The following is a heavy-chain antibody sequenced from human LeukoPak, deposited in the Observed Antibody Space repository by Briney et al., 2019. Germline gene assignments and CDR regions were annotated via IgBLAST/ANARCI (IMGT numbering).Heavy chain of an antibody. Sequence: GGSLRLSCAASEFTFSGYAMSWVRQAPGKGPEWVSTVTGNGDRSYYTDSVKGRFTISRDISRNTLFLQMNSLRAEDTAVYYCATTVKSYYYGMDVWGQGTTVTVSS. CDR3: ATTVKSYYYGMDV. J-gene: IGHJ6*02. V-gene: IGHV3-23*01. CDR2: VTGNGDRS. CDR1: EFTFSGYA. D-gene: IGHD4-17*01.